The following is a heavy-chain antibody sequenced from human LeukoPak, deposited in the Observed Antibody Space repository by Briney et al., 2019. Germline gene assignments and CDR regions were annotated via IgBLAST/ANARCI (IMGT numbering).Heavy chain of an antibody. Sequence: SETLSLTCTVSGDSINTKSYYWGWIRQPPGKGLEWIGSIYYSGNTYYNPSLKSRVTLSTDTSKNQFSLRLSSVTAADTAVYYCARHSYGTFDYWGQGTLVTVSS. J-gene: IGHJ4*02. CDR1: GDSINTKSYY. CDR2: IYYSGNT. V-gene: IGHV4-39*01. D-gene: IGHD5-18*01. CDR3: ARHSYGTFDY.